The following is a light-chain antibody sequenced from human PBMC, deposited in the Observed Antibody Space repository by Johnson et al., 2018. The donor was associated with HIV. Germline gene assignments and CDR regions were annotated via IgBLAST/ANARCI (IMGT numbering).Light chain of an antibody. J-gene: IGLJ1*01. CDR1: SSNIGNNY. V-gene: IGLV1-51*02. CDR3: ATWDSSLTTGGV. Sequence: VLTQPPSVSAAPGQKVTISCSGSSSNIGNNYVSWYQQLPGTAPKLLIYENNKRPSGIPDRFSGSTSGTSATLGITGLQTGDEADYYCATWDSSLTTGGVFGSGTKVTVL. CDR2: ENN.